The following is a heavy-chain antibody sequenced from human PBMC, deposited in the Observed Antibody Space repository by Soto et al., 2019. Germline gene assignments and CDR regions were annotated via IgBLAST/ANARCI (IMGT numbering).Heavy chain of an antibody. J-gene: IGHJ4*02. CDR2: ISSSSSPI. Sequence: EVQVVESGGGLVQPGGSLRLSCAASGFTFSDYSFNWVRQAPGWGLEWVSYISSSSSPIYYADSVEGRFTISRDNAKSSLYLQMNSLRDEDTAVYYCVRDARTMVRGHYFDYWGQGTLVTVSS. CDR1: GFTFSDYS. V-gene: IGHV3-48*02. CDR3: VRDARTMVRGHYFDY. D-gene: IGHD3-10*01.